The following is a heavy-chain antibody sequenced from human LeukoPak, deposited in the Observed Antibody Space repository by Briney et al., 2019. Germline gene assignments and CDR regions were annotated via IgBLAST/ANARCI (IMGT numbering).Heavy chain of an antibody. CDR2: ISGSGGST. CDR1: GFTFSSYA. D-gene: IGHD3-10*01. CDR3: AKGRDYYGSGSYEFQH. V-gene: IGHV3-23*01. J-gene: IGHJ1*01. Sequence: PGGSLRLSCAASGFTFSSYAMSWVRQAPGKGLEWVSAISGSGGSTYYADSVKGRFTISRDNSKNTLYLQMNSLRAEDTAVYYCAKGRDYYGSGSYEFQHCGQGTLVTVSS.